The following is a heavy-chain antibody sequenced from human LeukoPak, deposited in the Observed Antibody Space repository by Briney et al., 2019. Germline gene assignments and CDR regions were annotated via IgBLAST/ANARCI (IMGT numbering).Heavy chain of an antibody. CDR3: ARETAPMTTVTTLLGDHTLWDY. CDR1: GFTFSSYS. CDR2: ISSSSSTI. V-gene: IGHV3-48*04. Sequence: GGSLRLSCAASGFTFSSYSMNWVRQAPGKGLEWVSYISSSSSTIYYADSVKGRFTISRDNAKNSLYLQMNSLRAEDTAVYYCARETAPMTTVTTLLGDHTLWDYWGQGTLVTVSS. J-gene: IGHJ4*02. D-gene: IGHD4-17*01.